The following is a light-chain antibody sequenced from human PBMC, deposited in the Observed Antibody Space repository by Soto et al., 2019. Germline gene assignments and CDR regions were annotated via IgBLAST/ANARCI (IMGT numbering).Light chain of an antibody. V-gene: IGKV3-20*01. CDR1: QSVSSSY. CDR2: GAS. J-gene: IGKJ5*01. Sequence: EIVLTQSPGTLSLSPGERATLSCRASQSVSSSYLAWYQQKPVQAPRLLIYGASSRATGIPDIFSGSGSGTDLPITISRLAHEDFAFYYRQHYGSSPLVTFGQGTRLEIK. CDR3: QHYGSSPLVT.